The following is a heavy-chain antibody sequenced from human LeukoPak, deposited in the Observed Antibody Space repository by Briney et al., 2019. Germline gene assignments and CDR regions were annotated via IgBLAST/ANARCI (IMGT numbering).Heavy chain of an antibody. Sequence: GGSLRLSCAASGVTFSSYGMHWVRQAPGKGLEWVALISSDGNDKLYGDSVKVRFTIYRYDSKSTLYLQMNSLRAEDTAVYYCTTKVIRGNSGDDYDDWGQGTLVTVSS. D-gene: IGHD5-12*01. CDR1: GVTFSSYG. CDR2: ISSDGNDK. V-gene: IGHV3-30*03. CDR3: TTKVIRGNSGDDYDD. J-gene: IGHJ4*02.